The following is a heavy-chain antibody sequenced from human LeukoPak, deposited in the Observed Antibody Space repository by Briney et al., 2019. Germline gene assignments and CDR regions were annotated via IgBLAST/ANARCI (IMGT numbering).Heavy chain of an antibody. CDR2: INPNSGGT. CDR3: ARVGGSGGSCYDY. V-gene: IGHV1-2*02. J-gene: IGHJ4*02. Sequence: ASVKVSCKASGYTFTGYYIHWARQAPGQGLEWMGWINPNSGGTNYAQKFQGRVTMTRDTSISTAYMELNRLRSDDTAVYYCARVGGSGGSCYDYWGQGTLVTVSS. CDR1: GYTFTGYY. D-gene: IGHD2-15*01.